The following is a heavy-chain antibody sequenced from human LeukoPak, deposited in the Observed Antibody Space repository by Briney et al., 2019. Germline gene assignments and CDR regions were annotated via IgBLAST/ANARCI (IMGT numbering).Heavy chain of an antibody. CDR1: GYTFTNYW. CDR2: IYPGDSDT. Sequence: GESLKISCKGSGYTFTNYWIGWVRQMPGKGLEWMGIIYPGDSDTRYSPSFQGQVTISADKSISTAYLQWSSLKASDTAMYYCARQGGVGGYCSGGSCYSLDYWGQGILVTVSS. J-gene: IGHJ4*02. D-gene: IGHD2-15*01. V-gene: IGHV5-51*01. CDR3: ARQGGVGGYCSGGSCYSLDY.